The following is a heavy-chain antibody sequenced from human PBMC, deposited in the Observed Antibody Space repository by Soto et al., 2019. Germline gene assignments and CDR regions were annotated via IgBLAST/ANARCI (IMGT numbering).Heavy chain of an antibody. CDR3: AKSATVPAAIDY. D-gene: IGHD2-2*02. J-gene: IGHJ4*02. CDR1: GYTFTSYA. Sequence: ASVKVSCKASGYTFTSYAMHWVRQAPGQRLEWMGWINAGNGNRKYSQKFQGRVTITRDTSASTAYMELSSLRSEDTAVYYCAKSATVPAAIDYWVQGTLVTVSS. CDR2: INAGNGNR. V-gene: IGHV1-3*01.